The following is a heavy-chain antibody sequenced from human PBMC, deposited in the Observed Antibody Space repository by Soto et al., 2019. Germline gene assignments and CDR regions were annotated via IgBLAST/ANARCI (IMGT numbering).Heavy chain of an antibody. D-gene: IGHD6-13*01. V-gene: IGHV3-15*01. Sequence: PGRPLRLPCAPSGFTFSNPWMNWVRQAPEKGLEWVGRIKSKTDSGTTDYAAPVKGRFTISRDDSKNTLYLQMNSLKTEDTAVYYCTTEDRQQDAFDNWGQGTMVTVSS. J-gene: IGHJ3*02. CDR1: GFTFSNPW. CDR3: TTEDRQQDAFDN. CDR2: IKSKTDSGTT.